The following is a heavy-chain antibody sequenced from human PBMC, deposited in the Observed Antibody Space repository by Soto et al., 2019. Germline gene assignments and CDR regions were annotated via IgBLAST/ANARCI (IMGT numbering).Heavy chain of an antibody. Sequence: PSETLSLTCTVSGGSISSYYWSWIRQPPGKGLEWIGYIYYSGSTNYNPSLKSRVTISVDTSKNQFSLKLSSVTAADTAVYYCARGANWFDPWGQGTLVTVSS. CDR1: GGSISSYY. CDR2: IYYSGST. J-gene: IGHJ5*02. V-gene: IGHV4-59*01. CDR3: ARGANWFDP.